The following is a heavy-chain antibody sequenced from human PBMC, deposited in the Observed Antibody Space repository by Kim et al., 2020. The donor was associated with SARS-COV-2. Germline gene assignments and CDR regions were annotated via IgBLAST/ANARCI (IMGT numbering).Heavy chain of an antibody. D-gene: IGHD2-2*01. V-gene: IGHV1-8*01. Sequence: ASVKVSCKASGYTFTSYDINWVRQATGQGLEWMGWMNPNSGNTGYAQKFQGRVTMTRNTSISTAYMELSSLRSEDTAVYYCAADTVVVSAFDIWGQGTMVTVSS. CDR3: AADTVVVSAFDI. CDR2: MNPNSGNT. J-gene: IGHJ3*02. CDR1: GYTFTSYD.